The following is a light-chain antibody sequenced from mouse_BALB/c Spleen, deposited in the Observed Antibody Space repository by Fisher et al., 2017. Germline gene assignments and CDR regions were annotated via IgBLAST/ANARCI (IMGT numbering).Light chain of an antibody. Sequence: IVMTQTTAIMSASPGEKVTMTCSASSSVSYMYWYQQKPGSSPRLLIYDTSNLASGVPSRFSGSGSGTFYSLTISSVEAEDAADYYCHQWSSYPTFGAGTKLELK. V-gene: IGKV4-55*01. CDR3: HQWSSYPT. CDR2: DTS. J-gene: IGKJ5*01. CDR1: SSVSY.